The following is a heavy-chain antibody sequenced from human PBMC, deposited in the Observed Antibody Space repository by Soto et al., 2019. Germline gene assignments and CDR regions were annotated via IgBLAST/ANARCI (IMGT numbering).Heavy chain of an antibody. CDR3: AISKDSGGRTTFIY. V-gene: IGHV3-9*01. D-gene: IGHD3-16*01. J-gene: IGHJ4*02. CDR1: GFTFDDNA. Sequence: GGSLRLSCAFAGFTFDDNARHWVRQAPEKGLEWVSGINWKSYIGYADSVKGRVTISRDNAENSLYLQMNSLRAEDTALYYCAISKDSGGRTTFIYCGQRTQVAVSS. CDR2: INWKSYI.